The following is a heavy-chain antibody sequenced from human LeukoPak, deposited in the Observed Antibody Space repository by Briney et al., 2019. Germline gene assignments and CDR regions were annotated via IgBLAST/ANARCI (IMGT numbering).Heavy chain of an antibody. CDR3: ARGPRLADAFDI. Sequence: TGGSLRLSCAASGFTFSSYSMNWVRQAPGKGLEWVSSISSSSSYIYYADSVKGRFTISRDNAKNSLYLQMNSLRAEDTAVYYCARGPRLADAFDIWGQGTMVTVSS. CDR1: GFTFSSYS. D-gene: IGHD6-19*01. CDR2: ISSSSSYI. J-gene: IGHJ3*02. V-gene: IGHV3-21*01.